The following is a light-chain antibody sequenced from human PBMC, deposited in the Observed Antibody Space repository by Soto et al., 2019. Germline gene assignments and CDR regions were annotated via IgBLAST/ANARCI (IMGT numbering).Light chain of an antibody. CDR2: EVS. V-gene: IGLV2-14*01. CDR1: SSDVGGYNY. CDR3: SSYTSSSTLYV. Sequence: QSALTQPASVSGSPGQPITISCTGTSSDVGGYNYVSWYQQHLGKAPKLMIYEVSNRPSGVSNRFSGSKSGNTASLTISGLRAEDEADHYCSSYTSSSTLYVFGTGTKVTVL. J-gene: IGLJ1*01.